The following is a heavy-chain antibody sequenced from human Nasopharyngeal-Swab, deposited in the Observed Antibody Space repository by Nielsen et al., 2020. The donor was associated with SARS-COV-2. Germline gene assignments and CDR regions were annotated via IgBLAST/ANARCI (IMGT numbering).Heavy chain of an antibody. CDR3: AREGGTMVVNEFGY. D-gene: IGHD4-23*01. V-gene: IGHV1-3*01. J-gene: IGHJ4*02. CDR2: INAGNGNT. CDR1: GYTFTSYA. Sequence: ASVKVSCKASGYTFTSYAMHWVRQAPGQRLEWMGWINAGNGNTKYSQKFQGRVTITRDTSASTAYMELSSPRSEDTAVYYCAREGGTMVVNEFGYWGQGTLVTVSS.